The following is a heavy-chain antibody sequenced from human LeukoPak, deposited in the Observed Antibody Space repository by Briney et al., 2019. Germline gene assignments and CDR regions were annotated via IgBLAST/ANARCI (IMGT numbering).Heavy chain of an antibody. CDR1: GYSFTSYW. V-gene: IGHV5-51*01. D-gene: IGHD3-22*01. J-gene: IGHJ3*02. CDR3: ARLRGRYYYDSSGYLTRNDAFDI. CDR2: IYPGDSDN. Sequence: GESLKISCKGSGYSFTSYWIGWVRQMPGKGLEWMGIIYPGDSDNRYSPSFQGQVTISADKSISTAYLQWSSLKASDTAMYYCARLRGRYYYDSSGYLTRNDAFDIWGQGTMVTVSS.